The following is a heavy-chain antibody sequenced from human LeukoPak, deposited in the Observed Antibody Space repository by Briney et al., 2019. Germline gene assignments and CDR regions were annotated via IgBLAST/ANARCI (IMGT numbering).Heavy chain of an antibody. J-gene: IGHJ4*02. CDR2: IIVGSGTT. V-gene: IGHV1-58*01. CDR1: GFTFSTSA. CDR3: AKDSFVGTTSFSDS. D-gene: IGHD1-26*01. Sequence: GASVKVSCKASGFTFSTSAVQWVRQARGQRLEWIGWIIVGSGTTNYAHSLQGRLTITRDMSTSTAYMELTSLTSEDTAVYYCAKDSFVGTTSFSDSWGQGTLVIVSS.